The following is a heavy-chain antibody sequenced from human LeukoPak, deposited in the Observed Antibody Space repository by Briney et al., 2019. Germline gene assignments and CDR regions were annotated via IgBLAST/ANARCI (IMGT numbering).Heavy chain of an antibody. V-gene: IGHV4-61*10. CDR3: ARYIVSYPHDAFDI. Sequence: PSQTLSLTCTVSGGSISSGSYYWSWIRQPAGKGLEWIGYIYYSGGTSYNPSLKSRVTISVDTSKKQFSLKLSSVTAADTAFYYCARYIVSYPHDAFDIWGQGTMVTVSS. CDR1: GGSISSGSYY. J-gene: IGHJ3*02. D-gene: IGHD1-26*01. CDR2: IYYSGGT.